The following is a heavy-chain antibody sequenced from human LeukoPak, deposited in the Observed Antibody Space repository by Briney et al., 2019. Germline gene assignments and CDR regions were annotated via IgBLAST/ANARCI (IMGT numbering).Heavy chain of an antibody. CDR2: LSYDGSNK. D-gene: IGHD5-18*01. J-gene: IGHJ4*02. V-gene: IGHV3-30*18. CDR3: AKGAGYSYGYLASAYFDY. CDR1: GFTFSSYG. Sequence: PGGSLRLSCAASGFTFSSYGMHWVRQAAGKGLVWVAVLSYDGSNKYYADSVKGRFTISRDNSKNTLYLQMNSLRAEDTAVYYCAKGAGYSYGYLASAYFDYWGQGTLVTVSS.